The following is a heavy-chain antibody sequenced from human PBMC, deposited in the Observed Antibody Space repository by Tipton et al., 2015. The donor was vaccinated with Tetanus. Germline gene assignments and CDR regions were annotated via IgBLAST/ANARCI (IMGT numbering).Heavy chain of an antibody. J-gene: IGHJ4*02. CDR3: ASGSTLDY. CDR2: ISSSSSYI. Sequence: SLRLSCAASGFTFSSYSMNWVRQAPGKGLEWVSSISSSSSYIYYADSVRGRFTMSRENNKNTVHLQMNSLRPDDTAVYYCASGSTLDYWGQGILVTVSS. V-gene: IGHV3-21*01. CDR1: GFTFSSYS.